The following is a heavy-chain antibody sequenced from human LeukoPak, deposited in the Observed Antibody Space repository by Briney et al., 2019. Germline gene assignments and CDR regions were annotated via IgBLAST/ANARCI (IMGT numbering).Heavy chain of an antibody. CDR3: ARVLSGSYYYYGMDV. CDR1: GFTFSSYG. V-gene: IGHV3-33*01. Sequence: PGGSLRLSCAASGFTFSSYGMHWVRQAPGKGLEWVAVMWYDGSNKYYADPVKGRFTISRDNSKNTLYLQMNSLRAEDTAVYYCARVLSGSYYYYGMDVWGQGTTVTVSS. CDR2: MWYDGSNK. D-gene: IGHD1-26*01. J-gene: IGHJ6*02.